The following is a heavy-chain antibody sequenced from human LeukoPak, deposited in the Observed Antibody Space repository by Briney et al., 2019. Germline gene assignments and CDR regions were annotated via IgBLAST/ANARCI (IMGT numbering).Heavy chain of an antibody. V-gene: IGHV1-18*01. CDR1: GYTFTSYG. J-gene: IGHJ6*02. CDR3: ARNTAPPYYYYGMDV. D-gene: IGHD5-18*01. Sequence: GASVKVSCKASGYTFTSYGISWVRQAPGQGLEWMGWISAYNGNTNYAQKLQGRVTMTTDTSTSTAYMELRSLRSDDTAMYYCARNTAPPYYYYGMDVWGQGTTVTVSS. CDR2: ISAYNGNT.